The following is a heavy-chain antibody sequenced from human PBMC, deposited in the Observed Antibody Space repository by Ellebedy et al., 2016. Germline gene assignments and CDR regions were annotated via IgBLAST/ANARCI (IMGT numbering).Heavy chain of an antibody. CDR2: IYPGDSDT. D-gene: IGHD5-12*01. V-gene: IGHV5-51*01. Sequence: GESLKISXKGSGYSFTSYWIGWVRQMPGKGLEWMGIIYPGDSDTRYSPSFQGQVTISADKSISTAYLQWSSLKASDTAMYYCASPQYSGYEIGAAFDIWGQGTMVTVSS. CDR3: ASPQYSGYEIGAAFDI. J-gene: IGHJ3*02. CDR1: GYSFTSYW.